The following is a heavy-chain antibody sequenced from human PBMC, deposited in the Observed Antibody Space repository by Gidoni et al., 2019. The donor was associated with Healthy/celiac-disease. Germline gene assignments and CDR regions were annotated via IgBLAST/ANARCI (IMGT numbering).Heavy chain of an antibody. V-gene: IGHV4-39*01. J-gene: IGHJ4*02. CDR3: ARGYGSGSYYPPHFDY. CDR2: IYYSGST. Sequence: QLQLQESGPGLVKPSETLSLTCTVSGGSISSSSYYWGWIRQPPGKGLEWIGSIYYSGSTYYNPSLKSRVTISVDTSKNQFSLKLSSVTAADTAVYYCARGYGSGSYYPPHFDYWGQGTLVTVSS. CDR1: GGSISSSSYY. D-gene: IGHD3-10*01.